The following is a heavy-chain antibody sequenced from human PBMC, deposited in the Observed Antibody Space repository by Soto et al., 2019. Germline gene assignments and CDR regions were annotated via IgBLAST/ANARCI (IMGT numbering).Heavy chain of an antibody. D-gene: IGHD2-15*01. J-gene: IGHJ5*01. CDR1: GDSISTVDYF. CDR3: ARGRYCLTGRCFPNWLDS. CDR2: IYKSTTT. Sequence: PSETLSLTCSVSGDSISTVDYFWAWLRQPPGQALEYIGYIYKSTTTYYNPSFEGRVAISLDSLNSQFSLTVTSVTAADTAVYFCARGRYCLTGRCFPNWLDSWGQGTLVTVSS. V-gene: IGHV4-30-4*01.